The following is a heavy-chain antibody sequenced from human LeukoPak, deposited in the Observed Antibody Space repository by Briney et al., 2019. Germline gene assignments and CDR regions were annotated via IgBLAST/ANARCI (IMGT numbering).Heavy chain of an antibody. CDR2: IYSGGGT. CDR1: GSDVTSNY. D-gene: IGHD3-10*01. Sequence: GGSLRLSCTASGSDVTSNYMSWVCQAPGKGLEWVSLIYSGGGTNYADSVKGRFTISRDKSKNTLYLQMNSLRAEDTAVYYCARGRGQTWGQGTLVTVSP. CDR3: ARGRGQT. V-gene: IGHV3-53*01. J-gene: IGHJ4*02.